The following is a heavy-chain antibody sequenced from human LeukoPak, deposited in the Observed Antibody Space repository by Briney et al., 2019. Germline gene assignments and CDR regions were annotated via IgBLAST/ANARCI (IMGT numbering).Heavy chain of an antibody. CDR3: ARHPPLTSYDSSGPDN. D-gene: IGHD3-22*01. Sequence: PSETLSLTCAVYGGSFSGYYCSWIRQPPGKGLEWIGEINHSGSTNYNPSLKSRVTVSVDTSRNQFSLKLSSVTAADTAVYYCARHPPLTSYDSSGPDNWGQGTMVTVSS. CDR1: GGSFSGYY. CDR2: INHSGST. J-gene: IGHJ3*02. V-gene: IGHV4-34*01.